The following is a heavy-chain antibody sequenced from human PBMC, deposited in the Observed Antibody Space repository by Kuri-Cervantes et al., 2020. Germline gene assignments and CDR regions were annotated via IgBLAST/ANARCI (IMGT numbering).Heavy chain of an antibody. CDR3: AIQTIEDTAMDHFDY. D-gene: IGHD5-18*01. CDR1: GYTFTGYY. J-gene: IGHJ4*02. V-gene: IGHV1-2*02. CDR2: INPNGGGT. Sequence: ASVKVSCKASGYTFTGYYMHWVRQAPGQGLEWMGWINPNGGGTHYAQSFQGRVTMTRDTSISTAYMELSSLRSEDTAVYYCAIQTIEDTAMDHFDYWGQGTLVTVSS.